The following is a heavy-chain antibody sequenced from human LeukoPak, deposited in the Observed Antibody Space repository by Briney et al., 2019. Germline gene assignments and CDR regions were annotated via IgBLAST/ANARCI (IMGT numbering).Heavy chain of an antibody. J-gene: IGHJ4*02. CDR3: AKDQSSTSYQIDY. CDR1: GFTFTSYG. D-gene: IGHD2-2*01. V-gene: IGHV3-30*18. Sequence: PGRSLRLSCAASGFTFTSYGMHWVRQAPGKGLEWVAVIWYGGSNKYYADSVKGRFTISRDNSKNTLYLQMNSLRAEDTAVYYCAKDQSSTSYQIDYWGQGTLVTVSS. CDR2: IWYGGSNK.